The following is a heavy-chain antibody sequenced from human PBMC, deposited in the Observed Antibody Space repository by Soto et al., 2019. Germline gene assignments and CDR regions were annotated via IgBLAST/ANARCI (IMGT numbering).Heavy chain of an antibody. CDR2: IYSGGST. D-gene: IGHD2-15*01. V-gene: IGHV3-66*01. J-gene: IGHJ4*02. CDR3: ARACSGCTCSFDY. CDR1: GFTVSSNY. Sequence: EVQLVESGGGLVQPGGSLRLSCAASGFTVSSNYMSWVRQAPGKGLEWVSVIYSGGSTYYADSVKGRFTISRDNSENPLYLQMKRLRAEDTAFYYCARACSGCTCSFDYWGQGTLVTVSS.